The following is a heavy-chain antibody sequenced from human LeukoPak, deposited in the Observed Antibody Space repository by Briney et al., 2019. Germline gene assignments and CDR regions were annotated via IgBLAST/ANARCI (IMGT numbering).Heavy chain of an antibody. V-gene: IGHV3-64*01. CDR2: ISSNGGST. Sequence: GGSLRLSCAASGFTFSSYAMHWVRQAPGKGLEYVSAISSNGGSTYYANSVKGRFTISRDNSKNTLYLQMGSLRAEDMAVYYCARSLDTAMENWGQGTLVTVSS. CDR3: ARSLDTAMEN. J-gene: IGHJ4*02. D-gene: IGHD5-18*01. CDR1: GFTFSSYA.